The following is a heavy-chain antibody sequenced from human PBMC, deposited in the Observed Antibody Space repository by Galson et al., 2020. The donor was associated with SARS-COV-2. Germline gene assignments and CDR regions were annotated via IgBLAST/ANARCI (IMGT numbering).Heavy chain of an antibody. J-gene: IGHJ4*02. CDR2: IYDSGST. CDR3: ARLTPTQWELPNYFDY. Sequence: SETLSLTCTVSGGSDSSSSYYWGWVRQPPGKGLEWIGIIYDSGSTYYNPSLKSRVTISVDTSKNQFSLKMNSVTAADTAVYYCARLTPTQWELPNYFDYWGQGTLVTVSS. D-gene: IGHD1-26*01. CDR1: GGSDSSSSYY. V-gene: IGHV4-39*01.